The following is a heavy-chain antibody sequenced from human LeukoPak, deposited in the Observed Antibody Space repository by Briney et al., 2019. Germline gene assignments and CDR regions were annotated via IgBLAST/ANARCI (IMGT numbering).Heavy chain of an antibody. V-gene: IGHV4-34*01. CDR3: GGGGSYYTWFDP. J-gene: IGHJ5*02. CDR1: GVSFGGYY. D-gene: IGHD3-10*01. Sequence: SETLSLTCAVYGVSFGGYYWRWIRQPPGKGLEWIGEINHSGSTNYNPSLKSGVSIFLDTSTNKFSLKLSSVTAAEAAVYYCGGGGSYYTWFDPCGQGKLGTVSS. CDR2: INHSGST.